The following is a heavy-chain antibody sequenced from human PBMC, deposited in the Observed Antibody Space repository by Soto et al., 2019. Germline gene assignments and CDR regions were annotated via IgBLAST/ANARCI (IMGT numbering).Heavy chain of an antibody. D-gene: IGHD1-26*01. CDR1: GYTFTGYY. CDR2: INPNSGGT. V-gene: IGHV1-2*02. CDR3: ARSTIVGATEAYYYYDMDV. Sequence: ASVKVSCKASGYTFTGYYMHWVRQAPGQGLEWMGWINPNSGGTNYAQKFQGRVTMTRDTSISTAYMELSRLRSDDTAVYYCARSTIVGATEAYYYYDMDVWGQGTTVTVSS. J-gene: IGHJ6*02.